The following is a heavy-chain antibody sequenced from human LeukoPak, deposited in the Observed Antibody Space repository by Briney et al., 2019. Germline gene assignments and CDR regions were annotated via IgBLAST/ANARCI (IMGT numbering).Heavy chain of an antibody. D-gene: IGHD4-17*01. CDR1: GFTFSSYE. Sequence: GGSLRLSCAASGFTFSSYEMNWVRQAPGKGLEWVSYISSSGSTIYYADSVKGRFTISRDNAKNSLYLQMNSLRAEDTAVYYCARVAPPSLYGDYGTYYWFDPWGQGTLVTVSS. J-gene: IGHJ5*02. V-gene: IGHV3-48*03. CDR2: ISSSGSTI. CDR3: ARVAPPSLYGDYGTYYWFDP.